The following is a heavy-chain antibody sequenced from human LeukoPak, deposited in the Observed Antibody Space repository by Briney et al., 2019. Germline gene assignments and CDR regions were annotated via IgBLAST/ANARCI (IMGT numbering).Heavy chain of an antibody. D-gene: IGHD3-9*01. V-gene: IGHV3-23*01. CDR1: GFTFSSYA. CDR2: ISGSGGST. J-gene: IGHJ4*02. Sequence: GGSLRLSCAASGFTFSSYAMSWVRQAPGKGLEWVSVISGSGGSTYYGDSVKGRFTISRDNSKNSLYLQMNSLRAEDTAMYYCANVRYSRSYYFDYWGQGTLVTVSS. CDR3: ANVRYSRSYYFDY.